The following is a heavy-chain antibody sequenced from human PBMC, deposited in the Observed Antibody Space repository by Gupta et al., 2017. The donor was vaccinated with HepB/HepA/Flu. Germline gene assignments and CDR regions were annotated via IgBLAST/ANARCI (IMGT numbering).Heavy chain of an antibody. CDR1: GYTFTSYD. CDR3: ARGRIVGWGYDDSSGYHPWFDP. Sequence: QVQLVQSGAEVKKPGASVKVSCKASGYTFTSYDLHWVRQATGQGLEWMGWMNPNSGNTGYAQKFQGRVTSTRNTSISTAYMELSSLRSEDTAVYYCARGRIVGWGYDDSSGYHPWFDPWGQGTLVTVSS. V-gene: IGHV1-8*03. CDR2: MNPNSGNT. J-gene: IGHJ5*02. D-gene: IGHD3-22*01.